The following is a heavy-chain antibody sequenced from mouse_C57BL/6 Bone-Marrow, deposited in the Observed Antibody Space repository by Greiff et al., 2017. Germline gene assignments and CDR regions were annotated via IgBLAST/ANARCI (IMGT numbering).Heavy chain of an antibody. D-gene: IGHD2-4*01. CDR2: ISSGGSYT. Sequence: EVKLVESGGDLVKPGGSLKLSCAASGFTFSSYGMSWVRQTPDKRLEWVATISSGGSYTYYPDSVKGRFTISRDNAKNTLYQQMSSLKSEDTAMYYCAIHGYDCAWFAYWGQGTLVTVSA. CDR1: GFTFSSYG. V-gene: IGHV5-6*02. CDR3: AIHGYDCAWFAY. J-gene: IGHJ3*01.